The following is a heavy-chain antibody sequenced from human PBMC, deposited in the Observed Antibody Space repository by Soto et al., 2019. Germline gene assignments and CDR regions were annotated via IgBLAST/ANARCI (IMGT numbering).Heavy chain of an antibody. Sequence: ASVKVSCKASGYTFTSYGISWVRQAPGQGLEWMGWISAYNGNTNYAQKLQGRVTMTTDTSTSTAYMELRSLRSDDTAVYYCAGAGILTGPIFFGDPWGHGPLVTVSS. CDR1: GYTFTSYG. D-gene: IGHD3-9*01. V-gene: IGHV1-18*04. CDR2: ISAYNGNT. J-gene: IGHJ5*02. CDR3: AGAGILTGPIFFGDP.